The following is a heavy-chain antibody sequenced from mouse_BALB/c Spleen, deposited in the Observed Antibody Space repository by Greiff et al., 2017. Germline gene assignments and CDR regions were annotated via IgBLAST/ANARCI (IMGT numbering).Heavy chain of an antibody. CDR3: ARDYGYDEAWFAY. CDR1: GFSLTSYG. Sequence: VQRVESGPGLVAPSQSLSITCTVSGFSLTSYGVHWVRQPPGKGLEWLGVIWAGGSTNYNSALMSRLSISKDNSKSQVFLKMNSLQTDDTAMYYCARDYGYDEAWFAYWGQGTLVTVSA. CDR2: IWAGGST. D-gene: IGHD2-2*01. V-gene: IGHV2-9*02. J-gene: IGHJ3*01.